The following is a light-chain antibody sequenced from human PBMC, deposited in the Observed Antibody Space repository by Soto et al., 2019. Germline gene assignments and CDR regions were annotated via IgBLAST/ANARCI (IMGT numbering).Light chain of an antibody. J-gene: IGKJ3*01. CDR2: AAS. CDR1: QNIRNF. CDR3: QKYSSVPF. V-gene: IGKV1-27*01. Sequence: DIQMTQSPTSLSASVGDRATITCRASQNIRNFVAWYQQKPGQAPKLLIYAASTLQSGVPSRFSGSGSGTDFTLTINSLQPEDVATYSCQKYSSVPFFGPGTKVEIK.